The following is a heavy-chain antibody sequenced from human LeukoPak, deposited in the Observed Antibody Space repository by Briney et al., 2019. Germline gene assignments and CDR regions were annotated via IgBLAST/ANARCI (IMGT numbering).Heavy chain of an antibody. Sequence: GVSLRLSCAASGFTVSSNSMSWVRQAPGKGLEWVSVIYSGGSTYYADSVKGRFTISRDNSKNTLYLQMDSLRAEDTAVYYCARERFANAGFDYWGQGTLVTVSS. CDR3: ARERFANAGFDY. CDR1: GFTVSSNS. D-gene: IGHD1-1*01. V-gene: IGHV3-53*01. CDR2: IYSGGST. J-gene: IGHJ4*02.